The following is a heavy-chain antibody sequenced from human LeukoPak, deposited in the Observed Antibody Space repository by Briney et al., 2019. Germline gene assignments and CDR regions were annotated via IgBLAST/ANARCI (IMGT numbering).Heavy chain of an antibody. J-gene: IGHJ6*03. CDR1: GGTFSSYA. Sequence: SVKVSCKASGGTFSSYAISWVRQAPGQGLEWMGGNIPIFGTANYAQKFQGRVTITADKSTSTAYMELSSLRSEDTAVYYCARVGGQEPIYYYYMDVWGKGTTVTVSS. CDR3: ARVGGQEPIYYYYMDV. D-gene: IGHD4-23*01. CDR2: NIPIFGTA. V-gene: IGHV1-69*06.